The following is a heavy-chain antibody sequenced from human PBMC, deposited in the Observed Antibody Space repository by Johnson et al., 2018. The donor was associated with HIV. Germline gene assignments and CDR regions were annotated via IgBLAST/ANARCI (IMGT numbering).Heavy chain of an antibody. CDR3: AREGGDGYSPSAFDI. V-gene: IGHV3-30-3*01. CDR2: ISYDGSNK. CDR1: GFTFDDYA. Sequence: VQLVESGGGLVQPGRSLRLSCAASGFTFDDYAMHWVRQAPGKGLEWVAVISYDGSNKYYADSVKGRFTISRDNSKNTLYLQMNSLRAEDTAVYYCAREGGDGYSPSAFDIWGPGTMVTVSS. D-gene: IGHD5-24*01. J-gene: IGHJ3*02.